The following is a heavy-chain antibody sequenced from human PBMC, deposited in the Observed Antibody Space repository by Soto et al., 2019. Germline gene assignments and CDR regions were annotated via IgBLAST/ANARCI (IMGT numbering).Heavy chain of an antibody. J-gene: IGHJ6*02. CDR1: GGTFSSYT. Sequence: QVQLVQSGAEVKKPGSSVKVSCKASGGTFSSYTISWVRQAPGQGLEWMGRIIPILGIANYAQKFQGRVTITADKSTSTAYMELSSLRSEDTAVYYCASLGSTVTTSSYYYSMDVWGQGTTVTVSS. CDR2: IIPILGIA. CDR3: ASLGSTVTTSSYYYSMDV. D-gene: IGHD4-17*01. V-gene: IGHV1-69*02.